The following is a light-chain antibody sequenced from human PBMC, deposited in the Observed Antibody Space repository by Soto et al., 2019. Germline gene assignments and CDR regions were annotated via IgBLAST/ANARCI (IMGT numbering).Light chain of an antibody. CDR3: QQFHSYPIT. CDR1: QGISTL. CDR2: FAS. J-gene: IGKJ5*01. Sequence: DIQMTQSPSSLSASVGDTVTITCRASQGISTLSAWYQQKPGKAPKSLIYFASSLQSGVPSRFTGSGSGIDFTLTISSLQPEDFATYYCQQFHSYPITLGQGTRLEIK. V-gene: IGKV1D-16*01.